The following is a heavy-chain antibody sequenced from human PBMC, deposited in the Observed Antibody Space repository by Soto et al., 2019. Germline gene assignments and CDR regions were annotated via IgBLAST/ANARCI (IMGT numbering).Heavy chain of an antibody. D-gene: IGHD2-21*02. Sequence: QITLKESGPTLVRPTQTLTLTCTFSGFSLSTSGVGVGWIRQPPGKALEWLALIYWDDDKRYSPSLKSRLTITKDTSKNQVVLTMTNMDPVDPATYYCAHRRCGGDCLQSDSSHYYYGMDVWGQGTTVTVSS. J-gene: IGHJ6*02. CDR2: IYWDDDK. CDR1: GFSLSTSGVG. CDR3: AHRRCGGDCLQSDSSHYYYGMDV. V-gene: IGHV2-5*02.